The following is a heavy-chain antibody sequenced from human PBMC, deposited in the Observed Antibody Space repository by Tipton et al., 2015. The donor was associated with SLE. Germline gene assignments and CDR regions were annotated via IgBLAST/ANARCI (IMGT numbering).Heavy chain of an antibody. CDR3: ARQSGGDRYVWGSPTDY. CDR1: GYSFTNYW. Sequence: QLVQSGAEVKKPGESLKISCKGSGYSFTNYWIGWVRQMPGKGLEWMGIIYPGDSNTRYSPSFQGQVTISVDKSLNTAYLQWSSLKASDTAIYYCARQSGGDRYVWGSPTDYWGQVTLVTVSS. D-gene: IGHD3-16*01. V-gene: IGHV5-51*01. J-gene: IGHJ4*02. CDR2: IYPGDSNT.